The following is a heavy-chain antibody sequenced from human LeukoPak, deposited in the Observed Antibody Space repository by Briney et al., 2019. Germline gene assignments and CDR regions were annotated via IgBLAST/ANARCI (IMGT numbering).Heavy chain of an antibody. Sequence: PGGSLRLSCAASGFTFSTYSMNWFRQAPGKGLEWVSHIGIGSTTIYYADSVKGRFTISRDNTKNSLYLQMNSLRAEDTAVYFCARDGPYDFWTLWGQGTLVTVSS. V-gene: IGHV3-48*04. J-gene: IGHJ4*02. CDR3: ARDGPYDFWTL. CDR1: GFTFSTYS. D-gene: IGHD3-3*01. CDR2: IGIGSTTI.